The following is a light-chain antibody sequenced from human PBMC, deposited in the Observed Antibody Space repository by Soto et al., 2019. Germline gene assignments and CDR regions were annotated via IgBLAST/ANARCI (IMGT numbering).Light chain of an antibody. CDR1: HIVCSNSKNRNH. CDR2: WAN. Sequence: DIVMTQSPDSLAVSLGESATINCKSIHIVCSNSKNRNHLSWYQQKPGQHPKLIIYWANTRESGVNDRLSGSGYGKDFNLNVSGLQAEDVAIYYCHPYFSSPITFGGGTQVDIK. J-gene: IGKJ4*01. V-gene: IGKV4-1*01. CDR3: HPYFSSPIT.